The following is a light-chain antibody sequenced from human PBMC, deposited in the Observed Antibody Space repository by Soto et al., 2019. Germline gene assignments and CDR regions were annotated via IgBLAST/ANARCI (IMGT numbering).Light chain of an antibody. V-gene: IGLV2-11*01. Sequence: QSALTQPASVSGSPGQSITISCTGTSSDVGGYNLVSWYQQQPDKAPKLMIYDVSKRPSGVPDRFSGSKSGNTASLTISGLQAEDEADYYCCSYAGSYTHVFGTGTKLTVL. CDR1: SSDVGGYNL. CDR3: CSYAGSYTHV. J-gene: IGLJ1*01. CDR2: DVS.